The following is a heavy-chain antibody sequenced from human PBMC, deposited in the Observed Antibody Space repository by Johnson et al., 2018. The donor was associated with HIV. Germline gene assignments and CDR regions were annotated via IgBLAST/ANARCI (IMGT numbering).Heavy chain of an antibody. V-gene: IGHV3-15*01. CDR1: GFTFNNAW. D-gene: IGHD3-10*01. Sequence: MLLVESGGGLVKPGGSLRLSCAASGFTFNNAWMTWVRQAPGKGLEWIGRIKRKTDGGTTDYAAPVNGRFSISRDDSKNTLYLQLNSLNTEDTAVYYCTPVVLLLWFGESPGAFDIWGQGTMVTVSS. J-gene: IGHJ3*02. CDR3: TPVVLLLWFGESPGAFDI. CDR2: IKRKTDGGTT.